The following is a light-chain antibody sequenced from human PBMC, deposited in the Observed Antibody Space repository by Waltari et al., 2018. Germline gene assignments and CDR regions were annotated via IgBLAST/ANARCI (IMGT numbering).Light chain of an antibody. CDR1: SSNIGAGYD. CDR3: QSYDSSLSGVI. V-gene: IGLV1-40*01. CDR2: GNN. J-gene: IGLJ2*01. Sequence: QSVLTQPTSVSGAPGQRITISCTGTSSNIGAGYDVHWYLQLPGTAPKLLILGNNNRPSGVPDRFSASKSDTSASLAITGLQAEDEADYYCQSYDSSLSGVIFGGGTKLTVL.